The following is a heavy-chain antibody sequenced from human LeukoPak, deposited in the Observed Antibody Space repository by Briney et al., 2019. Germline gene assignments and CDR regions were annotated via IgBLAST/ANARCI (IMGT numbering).Heavy chain of an antibody. Sequence: SETLSLTCAVYGGSFSAYHWSWIRQPPGKGLEWIGEINHSGRTTYNPSLKSRVTMSVDTSKNQFSPKLTSVTAADTAVYYCARDHYDWGQGTMVTVSS. CDR2: INHSGRT. J-gene: IGHJ3*01. V-gene: IGHV4-34*01. D-gene: IGHD4-17*01. CDR3: ARDHYD. CDR1: GGSFSAYH.